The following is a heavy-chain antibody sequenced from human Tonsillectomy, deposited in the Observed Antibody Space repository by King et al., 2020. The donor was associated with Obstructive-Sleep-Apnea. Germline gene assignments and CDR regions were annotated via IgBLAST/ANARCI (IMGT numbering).Heavy chain of an antibody. D-gene: IGHD1-7*01. V-gene: IGHV5-10-1*01. CDR2: IAPRDSYI. CDR1: GYSFTTYR. CDR3: ARLELTEVALY. Sequence: QLVQSGAEVKKPGESLRISCKGSGYSFTTYRISWVRQMPGKGLEWVGTIAPRDSYINYSPSFQGHVTISGDKSITTAYLQWSSLKASDTAIYYCARLELTEVALYWGQGTLVNVSS. J-gene: IGHJ4*02.